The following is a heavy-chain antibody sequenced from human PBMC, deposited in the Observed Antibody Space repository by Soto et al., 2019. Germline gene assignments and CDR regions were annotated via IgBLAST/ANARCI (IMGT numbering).Heavy chain of an antibody. CDR1: GFTLSGSA. V-gene: IGHV3-73*02. CDR3: TRSGGSSSFGY. J-gene: IGHJ4*02. D-gene: IGHD1-26*01. CDR2: IRSKTHSYAT. Sequence: EVQLVESGGGLVQPGESLKLSYAASGFTLSGSAVHWVRQASGKGLEWVGRIRSKTHSYATEYIASVKGRFTMSRDDSNNTAYLQMNGLKTDDTSVYYCTRSGGSSSFGYWGQGTRVTVSS.